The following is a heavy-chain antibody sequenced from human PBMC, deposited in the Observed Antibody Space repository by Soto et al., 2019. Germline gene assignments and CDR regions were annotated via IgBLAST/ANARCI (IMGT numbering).Heavy chain of an antibody. V-gene: IGHV3-74*01. J-gene: IGHJ6*03. CDR2: VKSDGSST. Sequence: GGSLRLSCVGSGFTFSNYWMHWVRQAPGKGLEWVSRVKSDGSSTSYADSVKGRFTISRDNAKNTLYLQMNSLRAEDTAVYYCAKDGHTTIFGVVITPVDYYYYMDVWGKGTTVTVSS. D-gene: IGHD3-3*01. CDR3: AKDGHTTIFGVVITPVDYYYYMDV. CDR1: GFTFSNYW.